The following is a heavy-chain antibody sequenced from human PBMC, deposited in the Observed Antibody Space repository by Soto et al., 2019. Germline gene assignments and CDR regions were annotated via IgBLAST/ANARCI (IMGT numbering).Heavy chain of an antibody. Sequence: GGSLRLSCAASGFTFSSYWMSWVRQAPGKGLEWVANIKQDGSEKYYVDSVKGRFTISRDNAKNSLYLQMNSLRAEDTAVYYCARAIYDFWSGYYYYYMDVWGKGTTVTVSS. CDR1: GFTFSSYW. CDR2: IKQDGSEK. D-gene: IGHD3-3*01. V-gene: IGHV3-7*01. J-gene: IGHJ6*03. CDR3: ARAIYDFWSGYYYYYMDV.